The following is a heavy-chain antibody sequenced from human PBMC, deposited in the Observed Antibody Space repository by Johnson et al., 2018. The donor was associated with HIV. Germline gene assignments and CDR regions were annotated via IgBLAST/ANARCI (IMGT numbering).Heavy chain of an antibody. J-gene: IGHJ3*01. CDR1: GFTFSYYG. CDR3: ANLAGPTRRV. V-gene: IGHV3-33*06. Sequence: QVQLVESGGGVVQPGGSLRLSCVPSGSSGFTFSYYGMHWVRQAPGKGLEWVANIWNDGSHKYYADSVKGRFTISRDNSENTVYLQMNSLRVEDTAVYYCANLAGPTRRVWGQGTMVIVSS. D-gene: IGHD4-11*01. CDR2: IWNDGSHK.